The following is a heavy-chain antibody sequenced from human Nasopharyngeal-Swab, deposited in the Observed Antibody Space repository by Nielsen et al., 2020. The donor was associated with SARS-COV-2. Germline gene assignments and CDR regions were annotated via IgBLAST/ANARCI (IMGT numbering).Heavy chain of an antibody. Sequence: VRQAPGKGLEWVSYIYSTNSTIYYADSVKGRFTISRDNAKNPLSLQMNSLRAEDTAIYYCARAVHCSGDSCYWRYFDYWGRGTLVTVSS. CDR3: ARAVHCSGDSCYWRYFDY. V-gene: IGHV3-48*03. J-gene: IGHJ4*02. CDR2: IYSTNSTI. D-gene: IGHD2-15*01.